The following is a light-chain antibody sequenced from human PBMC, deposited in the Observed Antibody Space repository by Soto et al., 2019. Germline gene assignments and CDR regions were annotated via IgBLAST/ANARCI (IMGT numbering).Light chain of an antibody. CDR1: QSVSSN. CDR2: GAS. Sequence: EIMMTQSPATLSVSPGERATLSCRASQSVSSNLAWYQQKPGQAPRLLIYGASFRATGIPARFSGRGSGTEFTLSISSLQPEDFAVYYCQQYDNWPRTFGGGTKVDI. CDR3: QQYDNWPRT. V-gene: IGKV3D-15*01. J-gene: IGKJ4*02.